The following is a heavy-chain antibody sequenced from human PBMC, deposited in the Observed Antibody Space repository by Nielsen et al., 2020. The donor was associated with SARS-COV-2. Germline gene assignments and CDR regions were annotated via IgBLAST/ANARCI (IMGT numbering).Heavy chain of an antibody. CDR3: ARVPSGRITVTSYYFDY. CDR1: GFTFSSYS. D-gene: IGHD4-17*01. Sequence: GESLKISCAASGFTFSSYSMNWVRQAPGKGLEWVSYISSSSSTIYYADSVKGRFTISRDNAKNSLYLQMNSLRAEDTAVYYCARVPSGRITVTSYYFDYWGQGTLVTVSS. CDR2: ISSSSSTI. J-gene: IGHJ4*02. V-gene: IGHV3-48*04.